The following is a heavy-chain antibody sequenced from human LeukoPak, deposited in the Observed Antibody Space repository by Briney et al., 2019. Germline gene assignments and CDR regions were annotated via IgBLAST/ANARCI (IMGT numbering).Heavy chain of an antibody. Sequence: GEFLKISCKGSGYSFTSYWIGWVRQMPGKGLEWMGIIYPGDSDTRYSPSFQGQVTISADKSISTAYLQWSSLKASDTAMYYCATQRGDFWSGYLYYFDYWGQGTLVTVSP. CDR2: IYPGDSDT. CDR1: GYSFTSYW. J-gene: IGHJ4*02. CDR3: ATQRGDFWSGYLYYFDY. V-gene: IGHV5-51*01. D-gene: IGHD3-3*01.